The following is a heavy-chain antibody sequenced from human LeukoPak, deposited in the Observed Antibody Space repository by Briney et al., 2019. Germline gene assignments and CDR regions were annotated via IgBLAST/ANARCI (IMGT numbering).Heavy chain of an antibody. J-gene: IGHJ4*02. CDR3: AREVTYYYDSGGYLTFDF. Sequence: ASVKVSCKASGYTFTSNYMHWVRQAPGQGLEWMGKINPSGGSTNYAQKFQGRVTMTRDTSTSTVYMELSSLRSEDTAVYYCAREVTYYYDSGGYLTFDFWGQGTVVTVSS. CDR1: GYTFTSNY. D-gene: IGHD3-22*01. CDR2: INPSGGST. V-gene: IGHV1-46*01.